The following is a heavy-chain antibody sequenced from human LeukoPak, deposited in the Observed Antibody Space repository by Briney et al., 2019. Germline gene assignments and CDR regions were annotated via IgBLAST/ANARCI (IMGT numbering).Heavy chain of an antibody. CDR2: ITTDGSAT. Sequence: GGCLRLSCVASGFTFSSYWMHWVRQAPGKGRVWVSGITTDGSATSYADSVRGRVTISREHAKNTLYLQVNSRRAEDTAVYYCTRASLEDWGQGGLVTV. V-gene: IGHV3-74*01. J-gene: IGHJ4*02. CDR3: TRASLED. CDR1: GFTFSSYW.